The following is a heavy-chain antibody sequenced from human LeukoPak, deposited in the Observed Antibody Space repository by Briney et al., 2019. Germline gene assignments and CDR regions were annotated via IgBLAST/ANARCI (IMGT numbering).Heavy chain of an antibody. CDR2: ISYDGSNK. CDR1: GFTFGSYA. J-gene: IGHJ4*02. Sequence: PGGSLRLSCAASGFTFGSYAMHWVRQAPGKGLEWVALISYDGSNKYYADSVKGRFIISRDNSKNTLYLQMNSLRAEDTAVYYCAKDLLYSLTVVVVAATLDYWGQGTLVTVSS. D-gene: IGHD2-15*01. V-gene: IGHV3-30*18. CDR3: AKDLLYSLTVVVVAATLDY.